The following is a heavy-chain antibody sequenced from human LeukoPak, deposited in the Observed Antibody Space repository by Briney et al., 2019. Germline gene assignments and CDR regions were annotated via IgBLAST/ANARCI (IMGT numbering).Heavy chain of an antibody. CDR1: GFTFSSYG. J-gene: IGHJ4*02. CDR2: IWYDGSNK. D-gene: IGHD2-21*02. V-gene: IGHV3-30*02. Sequence: GGSLRLSCAASGFTFSSYGMHWVRQAPGKGLEGGAVIWYDGSNKYYVDSVRGRFTISRDNSKNTLYLQMNSLRPEDTAVYYCAKDFEGFCGGDCYSMDFWGQGTLATVSS. CDR3: AKDFEGFCGGDCYSMDF.